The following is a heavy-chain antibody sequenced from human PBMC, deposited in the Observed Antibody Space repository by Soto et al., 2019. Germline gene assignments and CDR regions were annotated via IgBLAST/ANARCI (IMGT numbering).Heavy chain of an antibody. Sequence: SETLSLTCTVSGGSIRNVYWSWIRQPPGKGLEWIGFIFHSGNAKYNPSLKSRVTISVDTSKNQFSLSLDSVTAADTAVYFCARVHAPTLPFDYWGQGTLVTVS. CDR1: GGSIRNVY. CDR2: IFHSGNA. D-gene: IGHD2-2*01. CDR3: ARVHAPTLPFDY. V-gene: IGHV4-59*01. J-gene: IGHJ4*01.